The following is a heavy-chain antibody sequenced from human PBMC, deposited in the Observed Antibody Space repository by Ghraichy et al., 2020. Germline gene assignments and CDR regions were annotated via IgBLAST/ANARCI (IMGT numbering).Heavy chain of an antibody. V-gene: IGHV3-23*01. D-gene: IGHD2-2*01. CDR3: ASPECSNTNCFRGHFDY. CDR1: GFTFSSYA. J-gene: IGHJ4*02. Sequence: GESLNISCAASGFTFSSYAMSWVRQAPGKGLEWVSAISGSGGSTYYADSVKGRFTISRDNSKNTLYLQMNSLRAEDTAVYYCASPECSNTNCFRGHFDYWGQGTLVTVSS. CDR2: ISGSGGST.